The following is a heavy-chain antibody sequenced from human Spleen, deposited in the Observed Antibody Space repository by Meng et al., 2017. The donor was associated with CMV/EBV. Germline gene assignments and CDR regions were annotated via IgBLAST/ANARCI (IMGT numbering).Heavy chain of an antibody. CDR1: SITNNSW. D-gene: IGHD1-26*01. J-gene: IGHJ4*02. V-gene: IGHV4-4*02. Sequence: SITNNSWWTWGRKSPGKGLEWIGEIYHGGKTNYNPSLTSRLTISVDRSKNQFSLKLNSVTAADTAVYYCARVGTYSGTYPTGYFDSWGQGTLVTVSS. CDR3: ARVGTYSGTYPTGYFDS. CDR2: IYHGGKT.